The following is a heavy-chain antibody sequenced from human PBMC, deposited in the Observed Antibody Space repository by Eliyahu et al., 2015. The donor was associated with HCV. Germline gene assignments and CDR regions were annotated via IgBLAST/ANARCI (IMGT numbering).Heavy chain of an antibody. V-gene: IGHV1-2*02. CDR1: GYXFTGXY. J-gene: IGHJ4*02. CDR3: PRDRVPATQSLPLHFDY. Sequence: QVQLVQSGAEVKKPGASVKVSCKASGYXFTGXYMHWVRQAPGQGLEWMGWINPNSGGTNYAQKFQGRVTMTRDTSISTAYMELSRLRSDDTAVYYCPRDRVPATQSLPLHFDYWGQGTLVTVSS. CDR2: INPNSGGT. D-gene: IGHD5-24*01.